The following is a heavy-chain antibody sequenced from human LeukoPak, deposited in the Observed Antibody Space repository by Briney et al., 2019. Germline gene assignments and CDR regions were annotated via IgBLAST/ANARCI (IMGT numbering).Heavy chain of an antibody. D-gene: IGHD3-3*01. V-gene: IGHV4-39*07. J-gene: IGHJ5*02. Sequence: SETLSLNCTVSGGSISCSSYYWGWIRQPPGKGLEWIGSIYYSGSTYYNPSLKSRVTISVDTSKNQFSLKLSSVTAADTAVYYCARDTSDYDFWSGSQGRRFDPWGQGTLVTVSS. CDR2: IYYSGST. CDR3: ARDTSDYDFWSGSQGRRFDP. CDR1: GGSISCSSYY.